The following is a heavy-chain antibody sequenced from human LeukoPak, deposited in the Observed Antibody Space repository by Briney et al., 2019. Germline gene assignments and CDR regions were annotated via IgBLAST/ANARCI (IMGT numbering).Heavy chain of an antibody. CDR3: ARERRWAVRGVYYFDY. Sequence: ASVKVSCKASGYTFTSYDINWVRQATGQGLEWMGWMNPNSGNTGYAQKFQGRVTMTRDTHTSTVYMELSSLRSEATAIYYCARERRWAVRGVYYFDYWGQGTLVTVSS. CDR1: GYTFTSYD. D-gene: IGHD3-10*01. V-gene: IGHV1-8*01. CDR2: MNPNSGNT. J-gene: IGHJ4*02.